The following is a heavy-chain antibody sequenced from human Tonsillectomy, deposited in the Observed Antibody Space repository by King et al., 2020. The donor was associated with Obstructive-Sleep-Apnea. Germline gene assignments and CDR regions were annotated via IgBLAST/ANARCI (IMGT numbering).Heavy chain of an antibody. CDR1: GFSVSDNY. D-gene: IGHD1-26*01. V-gene: IGHV3-66*01. CDR2: IYSGGTT. Sequence: VQLVESGGGLIQPGGSLRLSCAASGFSVSDNYMSWVRQAPGKGLEWVSVIYSGGTTYYTDSVKGRSSISRDNSNNMLYLQMDSLRAEDTGVYYCARAYSRNYFYYGMDVWGQGATVTVSS. CDR3: ARAYSRNYFYYGMDV. J-gene: IGHJ6*02.